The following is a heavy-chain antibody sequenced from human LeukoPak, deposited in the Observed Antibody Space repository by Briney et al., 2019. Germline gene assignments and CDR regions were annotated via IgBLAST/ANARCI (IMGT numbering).Heavy chain of an antibody. D-gene: IGHD2-2*01. CDR2: ISYDGSNK. J-gene: IGHJ4*02. CDR1: GFTFSSYG. Sequence: LPGRSLRLSCAASGFTFSSYGMHWVRQAPGKGLEWVAVISYDGSNKYYADSVKGRFTISRDNSKNTLFLQMNSLRAEDTAVYYCAKPSVGYCSNTTCPGYFAYWGQGTLATVSS. CDR3: AKPSVGYCSNTTCPGYFAY. V-gene: IGHV3-30*18.